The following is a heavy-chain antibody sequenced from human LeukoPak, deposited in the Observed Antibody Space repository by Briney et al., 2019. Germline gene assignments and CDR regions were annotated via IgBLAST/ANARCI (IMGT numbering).Heavy chain of an antibody. Sequence: PSQTLSLTCAVYGESFSGYHWSWGRRTPGNGREWIGNIDHTGSTIYTPSLERRLTISIHPPKNQFSLEPLSVPATHTGVHYCARGRYCDSTNCPYEGGFYYMDVWGKGTTVIVSS. V-gene: IGHV4-34*01. CDR3: ARGRYCDSTNCPYEGGFYYMDV. CDR1: GESFSGYH. J-gene: IGHJ6*03. CDR2: IDHTGST. D-gene: IGHD2-2*01.